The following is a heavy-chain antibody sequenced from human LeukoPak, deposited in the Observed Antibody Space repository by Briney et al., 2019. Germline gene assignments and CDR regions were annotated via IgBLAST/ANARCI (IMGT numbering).Heavy chain of an antibody. J-gene: IGHJ4*02. D-gene: IGHD3-10*01. CDR3: ARGAQGSGSSYPGILDS. CDR2: IWFDGTNK. V-gene: IGHV3-33*08. Sequence: GGSLRLSCAASEFIFRNYWMIWVRQAPGKGLEWVAVIWFDGTNKFYADSVKGRFTISRDNSKNTLYLQLSSLRAEDTAVYYCARGAQGSGSSYPGILDSWGQGTLITVSS. CDR1: EFIFRNYW.